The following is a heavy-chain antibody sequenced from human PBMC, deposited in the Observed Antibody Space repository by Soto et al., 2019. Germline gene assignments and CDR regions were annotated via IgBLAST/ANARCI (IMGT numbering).Heavy chain of an antibody. Sequence: QVQLVQSGAEVKRPGSSVKVSCKASGGTFSRKALSWLRQAPGQGFEWMGGIIPIFRTTNYAQTFQGRVTITADESATTAYMELSGLTSEDTAVYYCASSSTSSGADYYGVDVWGQGTTVTASS. V-gene: IGHV1-69*01. J-gene: IGHJ6*02. CDR2: IIPIFRTT. D-gene: IGHD6-6*01. CDR1: GGTFSRKA. CDR3: ASSSTSSGADYYGVDV.